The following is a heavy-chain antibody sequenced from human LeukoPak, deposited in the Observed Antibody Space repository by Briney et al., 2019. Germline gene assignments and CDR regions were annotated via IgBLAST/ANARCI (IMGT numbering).Heavy chain of an antibody. Sequence: GASVKVSCKASGYTFTSYYIHWVRQAPGQGLEWMGLINPSAGGTSYAQKFQDRVTMTRDMSTTTVYLGLNSLRSEDTAVYYCAKDLWGFVEVAAILDYWSQGTLVTVSS. V-gene: IGHV1-46*01. CDR3: AKDLWGFVEVAAILDY. CDR1: GYTFTSYY. D-gene: IGHD2-15*01. J-gene: IGHJ4*02. CDR2: INPSAGGT.